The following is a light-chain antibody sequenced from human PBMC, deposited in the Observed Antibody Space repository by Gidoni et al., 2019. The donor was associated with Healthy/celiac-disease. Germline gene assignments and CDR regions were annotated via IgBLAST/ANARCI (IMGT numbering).Light chain of an antibody. J-gene: IGKJ4*01. CDR1: QSISSY. CDR2: AAS. CDR3: QQSYSTPVLT. Sequence: DIQMTQSPSSLSASVGDRVTITCRASQSISSYLNWYQQKPGKAPKLLIYAASSLQSGVPSRFSGSGSGTDFTLTISSLQPEDFATYYCQQSYSTPVLTFGGRTKVEIK. V-gene: IGKV1-39*01.